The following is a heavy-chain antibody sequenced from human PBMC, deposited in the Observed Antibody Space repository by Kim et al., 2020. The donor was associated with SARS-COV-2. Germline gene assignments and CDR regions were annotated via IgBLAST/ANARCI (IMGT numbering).Heavy chain of an antibody. CDR1: GGSFSGYY. V-gene: IGHV4-34*01. CDR2: INHSGST. Sequence: SETLSLTCAVYGGSFSGYYWSWIRQPPGKGLEWIGEINHSGSTNYNPSLKSRVTISVDTSKNQFSLKLSSVTAADTAVYYCARGTVTTKTRYYGMDVWGQGTTVTVSS. J-gene: IGHJ6*02. D-gene: IGHD4-17*01. CDR3: ARGTVTTKTRYYGMDV.